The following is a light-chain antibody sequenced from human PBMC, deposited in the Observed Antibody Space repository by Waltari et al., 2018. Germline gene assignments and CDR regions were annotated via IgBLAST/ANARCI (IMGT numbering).Light chain of an antibody. J-gene: IGLJ2*01. V-gene: IGLV2-23*03. CDR1: PNNLGTYNL. CDR2: EGV. Sequence: QTALTQPASVSGSPGQSLTISCAGAPNNLGTYNLVSWYQQHPDKAPKLIIFEGVKRPSGVSNRFSGSKSGNTASLTISGLQTEDEADYYCCSYRGNSTFVFGGGTKLTVL. CDR3: CSYRGNSTFV.